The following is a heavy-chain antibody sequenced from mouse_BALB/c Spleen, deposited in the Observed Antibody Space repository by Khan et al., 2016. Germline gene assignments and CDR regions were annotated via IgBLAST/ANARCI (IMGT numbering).Heavy chain of an antibody. CDR1: GYSFTGYF. J-gene: IGHJ4*01. V-gene: IGHV1-20*02. D-gene: IGHD1-1*01. CDR2: INPYNGDT. CDR3: ARRRDYGHYYAMDY. Sequence: VQLQQPGPELVKPGASVKISCKASGYSFTGYFMNWVMQSHGKSLEWIGRINPYNGDTFYNQKLKGKATLTVDKSSSTAHMELRSLASEDSAVYYCARRRDYGHYYAMDYWGQGTSVTVSS.